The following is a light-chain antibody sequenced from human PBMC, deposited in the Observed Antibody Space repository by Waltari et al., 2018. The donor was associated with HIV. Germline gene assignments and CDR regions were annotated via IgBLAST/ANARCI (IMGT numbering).Light chain of an antibody. CDR1: NLGNKY. V-gene: IGLV3-1*01. CDR3: QAWDGDTVI. Sequence: DLSQDPAVSVSPGQTVTLACFGENLGNKYTSWFQQKSGQPPVLVLYKDRKRPSGIPGLVSCSTSGDTASLIISDTQAIDEAEYFCQAWDGDTVIFGGGTKLTVL. CDR2: KDR. J-gene: IGLJ2*01.